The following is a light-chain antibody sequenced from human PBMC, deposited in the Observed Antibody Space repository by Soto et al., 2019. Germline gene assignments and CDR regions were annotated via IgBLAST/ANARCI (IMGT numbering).Light chain of an antibody. V-gene: IGKV3-20*01. CDR3: QQYDDSPLFT. Sequence: EIVLTQSPGTLSLSPGERATLSCRASQSVSSNYLAWYQQKPGQAPRLLFFGTSNRATGIPDRFSGSGSGTDFILTISSLEPEDFAVYYCQQYDDSPLFTFGPGTKVDLK. CDR1: QSVSSNY. CDR2: GTS. J-gene: IGKJ3*01.